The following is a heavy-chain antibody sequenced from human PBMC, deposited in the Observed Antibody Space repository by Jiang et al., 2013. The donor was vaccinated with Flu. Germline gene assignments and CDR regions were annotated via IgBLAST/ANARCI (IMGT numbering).Heavy chain of an antibody. J-gene: IGHJ4*02. D-gene: IGHD2-15*01. CDR3: AREGGYCSGGSCYSGYFDY. V-gene: IGHV1-3*01. Sequence: GAEVKKPGASVKVSCKASGYTFTSYAMHWVRQAPGQRLEWMGWINAGNGNTKYSQKFQGRVTITRDTSASTAYMELSSLRSEDTAVYYCAREGGYCSGGSCYSGYFDYWGQGTLVTVSS. CDR1: GYTFTSYA. CDR2: INAGNGNT.